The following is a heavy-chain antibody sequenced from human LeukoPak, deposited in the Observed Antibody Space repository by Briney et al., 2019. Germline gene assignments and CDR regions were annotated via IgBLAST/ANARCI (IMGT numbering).Heavy chain of an antibody. CDR3: AKDSPRSSALLWFGELSPFDY. J-gene: IGHJ4*02. CDR2: ISGSGGST. CDR1: GFTFSSYG. V-gene: IGHV3-23*01. Sequence: GGPLRLSCAASGFTFSSYGMSWVRQAPGKGLEWVSAISGSGGSTYDADSVKGRFTISRDNSKNTLYLQMNSLRAEDTAVYYCAKDSPRSSALLWFGELSPFDYWGQGTLVTVSS. D-gene: IGHD3-10*01.